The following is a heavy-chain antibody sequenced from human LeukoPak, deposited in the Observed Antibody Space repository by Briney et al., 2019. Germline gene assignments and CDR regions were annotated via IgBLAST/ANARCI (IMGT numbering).Heavy chain of an antibody. V-gene: IGHV4-30-2*01. Sequence: SQTLSLTCVVSGGSISSGGYSGNWIRQPPGKALEYIGYIYHGGSAYYNPSLKSRVPISIDGSNNQFSLNLTSVTAADTAVYYCARGGGWFDPWGQGTLVTVSS. J-gene: IGHJ5*02. CDR3: ARGGGWFDP. CDR1: GGSISSGGYS. D-gene: IGHD2-15*01. CDR2: IYHGGSA.